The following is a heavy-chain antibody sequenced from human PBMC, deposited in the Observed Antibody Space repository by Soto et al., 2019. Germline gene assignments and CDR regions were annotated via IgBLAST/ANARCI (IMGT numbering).Heavy chain of an antibody. J-gene: IGHJ4*02. CDR3: ARQIYYSDTGPNFKYHFAS. D-gene: IGHD3-22*01. V-gene: IGHV5-10-1*01. Sequence: EGSLEISCKGSGYSFAGYWITWVRQKPGKGLEWMGRIDPSDSQTYYSPSFRGHVTISVTKSITTVFLQWSSLRASDTAMYYCARQIYYSDTGPNFKYHFASWGQGTPVTGSS. CDR1: GYSFAGYW. CDR2: IDPSDSQT.